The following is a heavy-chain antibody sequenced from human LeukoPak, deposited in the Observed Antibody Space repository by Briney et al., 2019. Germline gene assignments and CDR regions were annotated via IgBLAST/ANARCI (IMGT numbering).Heavy chain of an antibody. V-gene: IGHV1-18*01. CDR2: ASGFNGDT. D-gene: IGHD2-15*01. CDR1: GYTFDTFG. Sequence: ASVKVSCKASGYTFDTFGVSWVRQAPGQGLEWMGWASGFNGDTNYAQKFQGRVTMATDSFTTTAYMALRSLGSTGTAVYFCARDFYFSGVTWYDAFDIWGQGTMVTVSS. CDR3: ARDFYFSGVTWYDAFDI. J-gene: IGHJ3*02.